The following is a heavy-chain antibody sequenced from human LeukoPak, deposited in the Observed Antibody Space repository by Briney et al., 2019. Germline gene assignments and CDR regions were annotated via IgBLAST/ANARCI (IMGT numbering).Heavy chain of an antibody. Sequence: GASVKVSCKASGGTFSSYAISWVRQAPGQGLEWMGRIIPILGIANYAQKFQGRVTITADKSTSTAYMELSSLRSEDTAVYYCARVVRGAQNLNDYWGQGTLVTVSS. CDR2: IIPILGIA. J-gene: IGHJ4*02. CDR3: ARVVRGAQNLNDY. V-gene: IGHV1-69*04. CDR1: GGTFSSYA. D-gene: IGHD3-10*01.